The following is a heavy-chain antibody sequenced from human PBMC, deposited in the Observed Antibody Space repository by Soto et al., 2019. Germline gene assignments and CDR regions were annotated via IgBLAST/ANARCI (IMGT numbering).Heavy chain of an antibody. CDR1: GFTFSSSA. CDR3: ATCTVHTIVTSGWWNWRAP. J-gene: IGHJ5*02. V-gene: IGHV3-23*01. Sequence: EVQLLESGGGLVQPGGSLRLSCAAPGFTFSSSAMSWVRQAPGKGLEWVSAIRGTNGNTHYAESVKGRLTISRDNSKNTLYLQMNFLRSEDTDVYYCATCTVHTIVTSGWWNWRAPWGQGTLVIVSS. D-gene: IGHD6-19*01. CDR2: IRGTNGNT.